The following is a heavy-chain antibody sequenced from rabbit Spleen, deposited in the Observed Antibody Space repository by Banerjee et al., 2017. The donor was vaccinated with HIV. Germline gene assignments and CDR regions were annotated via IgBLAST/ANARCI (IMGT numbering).Heavy chain of an antibody. CDR1: GISFSSDYY. Sequence: QEQLVESGGGLVQPGGSLALTCKASGISFSSDYYMCWVRQAPGKGLEWIACIDGGSSGCTYFATWAKGRFTISKTSSTTVTLQMTSLTAADTATYFCARDASSSFSTYGMDLWGQGTLVTVS. V-gene: IGHV1S45*01. J-gene: IGHJ6*01. D-gene: IGHD8-1*01. CDR3: ARDASSSFSTYGMDL. CDR2: IDGGSSGCT.